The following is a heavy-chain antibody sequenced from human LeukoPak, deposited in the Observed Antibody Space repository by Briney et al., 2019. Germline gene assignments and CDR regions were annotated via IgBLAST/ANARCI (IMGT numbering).Heavy chain of an antibody. D-gene: IGHD4-23*01. CDR2: ISWDGGST. J-gene: IGHJ4*02. CDR3: AKDRYGGNSGYFDY. Sequence: GGSLRLSCAASGFTFSSHWMHWVRQAPGKGLVWVSLISWDGGSTYYADSVKGRFTISRDNSKNSLYLQMNSLRTEDTALYYCAKDRYGGNSGYFDYWGQGTLVTVSS. CDR1: GFTFSSHW. V-gene: IGHV3-43*01.